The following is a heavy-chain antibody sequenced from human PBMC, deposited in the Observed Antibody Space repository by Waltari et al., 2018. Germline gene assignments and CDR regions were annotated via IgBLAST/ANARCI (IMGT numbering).Heavy chain of an antibody. CDR2: INPNLGIA. CDR3: ASGSGYFDY. Sequence: QVQLVQSGAEVKKPGSSVKVSCKASGGTFSSYTISWVRQAPGQGLEWMGRINPNLGIANYALKFQGRVTITADKSTSTAYMELSSLRSEDTAVYYCASGSGYFDYWGQGTLVTVSS. J-gene: IGHJ4*02. D-gene: IGHD2-15*01. V-gene: IGHV1-69*02. CDR1: GGTFSSYT.